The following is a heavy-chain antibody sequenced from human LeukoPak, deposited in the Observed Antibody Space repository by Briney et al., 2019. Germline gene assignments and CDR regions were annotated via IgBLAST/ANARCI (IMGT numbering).Heavy chain of an antibody. CDR1: GFTFSSYP. CDR3: ARDGGGYYASGTHYYFDC. Sequence: GRSLRLSCAASGFTFSSYPMHWVRQAPGKGLEWVGVISYDGSNKYSADSVKGRFTISKDNSRHTLYLQVSSLRAEDTAVYYCARDGGGYYASGTHYYFDCRGQGTLVTVSS. D-gene: IGHD3-10*01. CDR2: ISYDGSNK. J-gene: IGHJ4*02. V-gene: IGHV3-30-3*01.